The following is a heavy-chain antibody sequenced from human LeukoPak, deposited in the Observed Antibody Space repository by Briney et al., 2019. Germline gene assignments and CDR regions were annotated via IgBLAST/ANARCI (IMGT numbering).Heavy chain of an antibody. V-gene: IGHV3-11*01. D-gene: IGHD1-26*01. CDR2: ISSSGSTI. J-gene: IGHJ5*02. CDR3: ARLNSGSYLDWFDP. CDR1: GFTFSDYY. Sequence: GGSLRLSCAASGFTFSDYYMSWIRQAPGKGLEWVSYISSSGSTIYYADSVKGRFTISRDNAKSSLYLQMNSLRAEDTAVYYCARLNSGSYLDWFDPWGQGTLVTVSS.